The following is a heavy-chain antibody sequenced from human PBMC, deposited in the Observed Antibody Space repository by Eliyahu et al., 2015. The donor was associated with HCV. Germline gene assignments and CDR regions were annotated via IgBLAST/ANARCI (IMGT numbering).Heavy chain of an antibody. J-gene: IGHJ4*02. D-gene: IGHD4-17*01. CDR1: GFTLTXAX. Sequence: EVQLVESGGGLVKPGGSLRLSCAASGFTLTXAXXTWVRQAPGKGLEWVGRIKSKTDGGTTDYAAPVKGRFTISRDDSKNTLYLQMNSLKTEDTAVYYCTTPYGDYGFDWGQGTLVTVSS. CDR3: TTPYGDYGFD. V-gene: IGHV3-15*07. CDR2: IKSKTDGGTT.